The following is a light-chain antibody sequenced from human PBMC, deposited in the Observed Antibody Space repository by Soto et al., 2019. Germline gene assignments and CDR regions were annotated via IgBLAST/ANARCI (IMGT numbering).Light chain of an antibody. CDR3: QQYGSSPIT. CDR2: GAS. J-gene: IGKJ5*01. Sequence: ETVLTQSPGTLSMFPGERANLSCSASQSVTSSYLAWYQQKPGQATRLLIYGASSRATGIPARFSGSGSGTDFTLTISRLEPEDFAVYYCQQYGSSPITFGHGTRVEIK. CDR1: QSVTSSY. V-gene: IGKV3-20*01.